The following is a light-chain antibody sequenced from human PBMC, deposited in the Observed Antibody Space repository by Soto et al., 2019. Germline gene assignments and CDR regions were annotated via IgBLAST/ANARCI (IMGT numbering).Light chain of an antibody. J-gene: IGLJ1*01. V-gene: IGLV2-14*03. CDR3: SSYAGSFYV. Sequence: QSVLTQPASVSGSPGQSITLSCTGTSSDVGSYNYVSWYQQHPGKAPKLMIHDVSYRPSGVSNRFSGSKSRNTASLTISGLQAEDEADYYCSSYAGSFYVFGTGTKVTVL. CDR2: DVS. CDR1: SSDVGSYNY.